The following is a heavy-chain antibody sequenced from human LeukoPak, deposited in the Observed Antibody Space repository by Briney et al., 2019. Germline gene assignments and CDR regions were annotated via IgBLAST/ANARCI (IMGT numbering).Heavy chain of an antibody. Sequence: GGSLRLSCAASGFTFDDYVMSRVRQAPGKGLEWVSGINWNGGRTGYVDSVRGRFTISRDNAKNFLYLQMNSLRAEDTALYYYARHAVVNSHYYGMDVWGQGTTVTVSS. D-gene: IGHD5-18*01. CDR3: ARHAVVNSHYYGMDV. J-gene: IGHJ6*02. CDR1: GFTFDDYV. V-gene: IGHV3-20*04. CDR2: INWNGGRT.